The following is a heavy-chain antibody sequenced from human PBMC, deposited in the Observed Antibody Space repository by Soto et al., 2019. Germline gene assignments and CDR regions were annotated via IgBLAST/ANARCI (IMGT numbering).Heavy chain of an antibody. CDR2: IYYSGST. J-gene: IGHJ4*02. D-gene: IGHD2-2*01. Sequence: QLQLQESGPGLVKPSETLSLTCTVSGGSISSSSYYWGWIRQPPGKGLEWIGSIYYSGSTYYNPSHKSRVTVSVDTSKNLFSLKLSSVTAADTAVYYCARLQKGPAVQFDYWGQGTLVTVSS. CDR1: GGSISSSSYY. CDR3: ARLQKGPAVQFDY. V-gene: IGHV4-39*01.